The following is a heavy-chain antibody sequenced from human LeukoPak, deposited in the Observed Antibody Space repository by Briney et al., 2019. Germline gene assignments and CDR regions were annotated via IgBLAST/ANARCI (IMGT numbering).Heavy chain of an antibody. D-gene: IGHD3-10*01. CDR2: VSSSSSTI. V-gene: IGHV3-48*01. Sequence: GGSLRLFCAASGFTFSSYAMNWVRQAPGKGLEWVSYVSSSSSTIYYADSVKGRFTISRDNAKNSLYLQMSSLRAEDTAVYYCAAYGSGSYYYYGMDVWGQGTTVTVSS. J-gene: IGHJ6*02. CDR1: GFTFSSYA. CDR3: AAYGSGSYYYYGMDV.